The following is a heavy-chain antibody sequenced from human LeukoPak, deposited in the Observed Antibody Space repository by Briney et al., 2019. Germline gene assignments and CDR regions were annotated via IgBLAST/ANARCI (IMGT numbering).Heavy chain of an antibody. V-gene: IGHV4-34*01. CDR1: GGSFSGYY. Sequence: SETLSLTCAVYGGSFSGYYWSWIRQPPGKGLEWIGEINHSGGTNYNPSLKSRVTISVDTSKNQFSLKLSSVTAADTAVYYCARSISLRVWSGYSNWFDPWGQGTLVTVSS. J-gene: IGHJ5*02. D-gene: IGHD3-3*01. CDR3: ARSISLRVWSGYSNWFDP. CDR2: INHSGGT.